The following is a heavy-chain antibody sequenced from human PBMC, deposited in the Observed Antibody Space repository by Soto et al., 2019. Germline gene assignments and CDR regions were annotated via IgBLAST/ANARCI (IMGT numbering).Heavy chain of an antibody. J-gene: IGHJ4*02. Sequence: GGSLRLSCAASGFTYTNYAMNWVRQAPGKGLEWVSTIGGSGGSTYYADSVKGRFTISRDNSKNTLYLQMNSLRAEDTAVYYCAKDRDPYSGYDRAARGAFDYWGQGTLVTVSS. CDR3: AKDRDPYSGYDRAARGAFDY. CDR1: GFTYTNYA. V-gene: IGHV3-23*01. D-gene: IGHD5-12*01. CDR2: IGGSGGST.